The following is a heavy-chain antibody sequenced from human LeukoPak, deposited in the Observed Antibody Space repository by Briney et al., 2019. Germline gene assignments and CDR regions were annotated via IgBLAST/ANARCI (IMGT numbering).Heavy chain of an antibody. CDR2: IYTSGST. V-gene: IGHV4-59*01. CDR3: ARDKYQLLLGYYYYYMDV. J-gene: IGHJ6*03. D-gene: IGHD2-2*01. CDR1: GGSISSYY. Sequence: SETLSLTCTVSGGSISSYYWSWIRQPPGKGLEWIGYIYTSGSTNYKPSLKSRVTISVDTSKNQFSLKLGSVTAADTAVYYCARDKYQLLLGYYYYYMDVWGKGTTVTVSS.